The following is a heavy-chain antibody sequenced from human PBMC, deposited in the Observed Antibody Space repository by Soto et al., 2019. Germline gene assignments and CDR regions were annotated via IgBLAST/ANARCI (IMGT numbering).Heavy chain of an antibody. V-gene: IGHV2-5*02. Sequence: QITLKESGPTLVQPTQTLTLTCTFSGVSLNTSEEGVGWIRQSPGKALEWLAPIYWDEDKRYSPSLKNTLSITKDTSKNQVVLTMTNMDAVDTATYFCAHRLEMNVGYTFDSWGQGNLVIVSS. CDR3: AHRLEMNVGYTFDS. CDR1: GVSLNTSEEG. D-gene: IGHD5-18*01. J-gene: IGHJ4*02. CDR2: IYWDEDK.